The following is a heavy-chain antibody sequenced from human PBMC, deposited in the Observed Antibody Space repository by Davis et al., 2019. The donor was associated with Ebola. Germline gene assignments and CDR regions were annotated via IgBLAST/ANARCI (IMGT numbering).Heavy chain of an antibody. V-gene: IGHV2-5*02. D-gene: IGHD6-19*01. CDR3: ALNAPIAVAGTGDFDY. CDR1: GFSLRTSGVG. Sequence: SAPTLVYPTPTPTLTCTFTGFSLRTSGVGVGWIRQPPGKALDWLATIYWDDDKRYSPSLTSRLNITKDTSKNHVVLTMTNMDPVDTATYYCALNAPIAVAGTGDFDYWGQGTLVTVSS. CDR2: IYWDDDK. J-gene: IGHJ4*02.